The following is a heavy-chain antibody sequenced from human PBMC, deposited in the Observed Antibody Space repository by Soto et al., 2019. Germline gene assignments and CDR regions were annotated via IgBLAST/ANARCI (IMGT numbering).Heavy chain of an antibody. Sequence: GGSLRLSCAASGFTFSSYEMNWVRQAPGKGLEWVSYISSSGSAIYYADSVKGRFTISRDNAKNSLYLQMNSLRAEDTAFYYCARETTGMDVWGQGTTVTVSS. V-gene: IGHV3-48*03. J-gene: IGHJ6*02. D-gene: IGHD1-1*01. CDR3: ARETTGMDV. CDR1: GFTFSSYE. CDR2: ISSSGSAI.